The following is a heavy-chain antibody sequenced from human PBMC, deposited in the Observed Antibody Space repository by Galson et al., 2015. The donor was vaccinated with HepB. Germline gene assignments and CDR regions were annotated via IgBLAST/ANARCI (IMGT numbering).Heavy chain of an antibody. D-gene: IGHD6-13*01. CDR1: GFTFSNAW. V-gene: IGHV3-15*01. CDR2: IKSNTDGGTT. CDR3: AREGEYSSSWYFFGY. Sequence: PLRLSCAASGFTFSNAWMSWVRQAPGKGLEWVGRIKSNTDGGTTDYAAPVKGRFTISRDNSKNTLYLQMNSLRAEDTAVYYCAREGEYSSSWYFFGYWGQGTLVTVSS. J-gene: IGHJ4*02.